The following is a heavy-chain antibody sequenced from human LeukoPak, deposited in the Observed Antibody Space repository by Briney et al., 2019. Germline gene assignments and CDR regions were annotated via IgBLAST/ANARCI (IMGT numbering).Heavy chain of an antibody. CDR1: GFTFSNYA. CDR3: ARDWDFGVVNLDY. J-gene: IGHJ4*02. CDR2: ISYDGSNK. D-gene: IGHD3-3*01. V-gene: IGHV3-30-3*01. Sequence: GGSLRLSCAASGFTFSNYAMSWVRQAPGKGLEWVAVISYDGSNKYYADSVKGRFTISRDNSKNTLYLQMNSLRAEDTAVYYCARDWDFGVVNLDYWGQGTLVTVSS.